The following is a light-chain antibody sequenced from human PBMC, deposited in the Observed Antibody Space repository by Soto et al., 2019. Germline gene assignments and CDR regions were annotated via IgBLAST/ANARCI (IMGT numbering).Light chain of an antibody. V-gene: IGKV1-39*01. Sequence: DIQMTQSPSSLSASVGDRVTITCRASQSISSYLNWYQQKPGKAPKLLIYAASSLQSGVPSRFSSSVSRTDFALSISSLQPEDFETYYCQQSYITPFAFDPGNKVDI. CDR3: QQSYITPFA. CDR1: QSISSY. J-gene: IGKJ3*01. CDR2: AAS.